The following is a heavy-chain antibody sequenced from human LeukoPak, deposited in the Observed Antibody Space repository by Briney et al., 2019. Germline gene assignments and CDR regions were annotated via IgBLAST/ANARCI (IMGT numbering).Heavy chain of an antibody. CDR1: GYTFTSYD. D-gene: IGHD6-13*01. Sequence: ASVKVSCKASGYTFTSYDMNWVRQATGQGLEWIGWMNPNSGNTGYAQKFQGRVTITADESTSTAYMELSSLRSEDTAVYCCARKYSSSWYVFDYWGQGTLVTVSS. CDR3: ARKYSSSWYVFDY. CDR2: MNPNSGNT. J-gene: IGHJ4*02. V-gene: IGHV1-8*01.